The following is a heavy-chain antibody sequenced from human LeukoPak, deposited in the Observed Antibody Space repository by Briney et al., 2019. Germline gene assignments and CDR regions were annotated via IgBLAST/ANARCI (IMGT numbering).Heavy chain of an antibody. D-gene: IGHD1-20*01. J-gene: IGHJ4*02. Sequence: GGSLRLSCAASEFSFGSNYMTWVRQAPGKGLEWVSLIYSGGSTYYSDSVKGRFTISRDNSKNTLYLQMNSLRAEDRDVYYCARDKWNDFYWGQGTLVTVSS. CDR2: IYSGGST. V-gene: IGHV3-66*01. CDR1: EFSFGSNY. CDR3: ARDKWNDFY.